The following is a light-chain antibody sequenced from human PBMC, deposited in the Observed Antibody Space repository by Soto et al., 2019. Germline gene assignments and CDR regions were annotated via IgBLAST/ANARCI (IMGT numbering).Light chain of an antibody. J-gene: IGKJ1*01. CDR1: QSVSST. Sequence: ENVMSQSPATLSVSPGERATLSCRASQSVSSTLAWYQQKPGQAPRLLIYGASTRATDIPARFSGSGSGTEFTLTISSLQSEDFAEYHCQQYNNWPQTFARGTKA. CDR3: QQYNNWPQT. CDR2: GAS. V-gene: IGKV3-15*01.